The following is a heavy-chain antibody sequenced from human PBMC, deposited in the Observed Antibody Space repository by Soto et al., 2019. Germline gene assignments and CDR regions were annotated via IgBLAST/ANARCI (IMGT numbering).Heavy chain of an antibody. D-gene: IGHD6-13*01. CDR3: ARDPLDSSSWYYFDY. CDR1: GFTFSSYA. CDR2: ISYDGSNK. Sequence: GGSLRLSCAASGFTFSSYAMHWVRQAPGKGLEWVAVISYDGSNKYYADSVKGRFTISRDNSKNTLYLQMNSLRAEDTAVYYCARDPLDSSSWYYFDYWGQGTLVTVSS. J-gene: IGHJ4*02. V-gene: IGHV3-30-3*01.